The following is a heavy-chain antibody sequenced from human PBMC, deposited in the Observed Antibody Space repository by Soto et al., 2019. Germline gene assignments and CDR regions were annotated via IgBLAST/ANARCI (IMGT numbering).Heavy chain of an antibody. CDR3: AREGPSGYSYGP. D-gene: IGHD5-18*01. V-gene: IGHV4-4*02. CDR2: IYHSGST. CDR1: GGSISSGHW. J-gene: IGHJ5*02. Sequence: QVQLQESGPGLVKPSGTLSLTCAVSGGSISSGHWWSWVRQPPGKGLEWIGEIYHSGSTNYSPSLKSRVTISVDKSKNQFSVNLSSVTAADTAVYYCAREGPSGYSYGPWGQGTLVTVSS.